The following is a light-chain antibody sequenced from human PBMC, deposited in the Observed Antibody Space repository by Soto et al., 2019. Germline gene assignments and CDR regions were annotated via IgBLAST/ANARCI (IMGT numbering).Light chain of an antibody. Sequence: EVVMTQSPATLSVSPGARVTLSCRASESVHRNLAWYQQKPGQGPSLLIYYASTRATGVTDRLTGSRSGTEFILTLSSLQTEDFGVYHCQHYSNWPPTFGPGTKVEIK. CDR2: YAS. CDR1: ESVHRN. CDR3: QHYSNWPPT. V-gene: IGKV3-15*01. J-gene: IGKJ3*01.